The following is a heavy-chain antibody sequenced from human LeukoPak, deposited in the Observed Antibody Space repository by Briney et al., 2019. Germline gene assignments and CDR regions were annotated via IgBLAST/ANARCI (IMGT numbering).Heavy chain of an antibody. CDR1: GGSISSYC. J-gene: IGHJ5*02. D-gene: IGHD2-21*01. CDR3: TTSHDVKTAPYDL. CDR2: IFTSGRP. V-gene: IGHV4-4*09. Sequence: SETLSLTCTVSGGSISSYCWSWVRQSPGKGLEWIGYIFTSGRPDYNPSLKSRVTMSVDTSKNQLSMELRFLTAADTAVYYCTTSHDVKTAPYDLWGQGTQVTVSS.